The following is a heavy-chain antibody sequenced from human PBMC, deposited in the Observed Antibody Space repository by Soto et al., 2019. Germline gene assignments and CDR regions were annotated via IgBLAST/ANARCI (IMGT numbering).Heavy chain of an antibody. CDR3: VRSPEAAFDI. J-gene: IGHJ3*02. CDR1: GFTFSSHW. Sequence: GGSLRLSCAASGFTFSSHWMGWVRQAPGKGLEWVANIKQDGSEKYCAGSVKDRFTISRDNTKNSLYLQMNSLRAEDTAVYYCVRSPEAAFDIWGQGTMVTVSS. D-gene: IGHD6-6*01. CDR2: IKQDGSEK. V-gene: IGHV3-7*01.